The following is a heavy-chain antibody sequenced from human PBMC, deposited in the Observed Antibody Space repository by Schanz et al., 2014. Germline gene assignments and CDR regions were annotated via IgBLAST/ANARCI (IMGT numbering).Heavy chain of an antibody. CDR1: GFTFSSYG. CDR2: IWYDGSNK. Sequence: QVQLVESGGGVVQPGRSLRLSCAASGFTFSSYGMHWVRQAPGKGLEWVAVIWYDGSNKYYADSVKGRFTISRDNSKNTLYLQMNSLRAEDTAVYYCAIEKGDCSSTSCSYYFDYWGQGTLVTVSS. V-gene: IGHV3-33*01. CDR3: AIEKGDCSSTSCSYYFDY. D-gene: IGHD2-2*01. J-gene: IGHJ4*02.